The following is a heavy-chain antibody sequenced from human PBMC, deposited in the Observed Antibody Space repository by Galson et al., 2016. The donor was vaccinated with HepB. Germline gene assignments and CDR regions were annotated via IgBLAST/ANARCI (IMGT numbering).Heavy chain of an antibody. D-gene: IGHD6-6*01. Sequence: SLRLSCAASGFTFSASSMSWVRQAPGKGLEWVSYISDSSATIYYADSVRGRFTISRDNARDSLYLQMNSLRDEDTALYFCARGPGEDIAARPLDYWGQGTLVTVSS. V-gene: IGHV3-48*02. CDR3: ARGPGEDIAARPLDY. CDR1: GFTFSASS. CDR2: ISDSSATI. J-gene: IGHJ4*02.